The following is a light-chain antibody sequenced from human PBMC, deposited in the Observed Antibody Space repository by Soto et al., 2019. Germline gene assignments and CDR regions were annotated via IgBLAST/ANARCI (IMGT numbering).Light chain of an antibody. Sequence: DIQMTQSPSTLSASVGDRVTITCRASQSISSWLAWYQQKPGKAPKLLIYDASSLESGVPSRFSGSGSDTEFTLTINNLQPDDFATYHCQQYNRYSLTFGGGTEVEIK. CDR1: QSISSW. CDR2: DAS. CDR3: QQYNRYSLT. V-gene: IGKV1-5*01. J-gene: IGKJ4*01.